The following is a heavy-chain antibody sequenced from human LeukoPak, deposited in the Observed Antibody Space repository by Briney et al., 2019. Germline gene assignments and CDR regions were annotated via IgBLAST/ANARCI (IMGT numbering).Heavy chain of an antibody. J-gene: IGHJ6*03. CDR2: ISAYNGNT. CDR3: ARERASHASGNYYYYYYMDV. D-gene: IGHD6-25*01. V-gene: IGHV1-18*01. CDR1: GYTFTSYG. Sequence: ASVKVSCKASGYTFTSYGISWVRQAPGQGLEWMGWISAYNGNTNYAQKLQGRVTMTTDTSTSTAYMELRSLRSDDTAVYYCARERASHASGNYYYYYYMDVWGKGTTVTVSS.